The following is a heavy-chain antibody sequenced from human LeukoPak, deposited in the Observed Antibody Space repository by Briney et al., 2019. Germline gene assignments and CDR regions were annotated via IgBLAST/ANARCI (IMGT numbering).Heavy chain of an antibody. CDR1: GFTFSSYG. CDR2: IRYDGSNK. Sequence: GGSLRLSCAASGFTFSSYGMHWVRQAPGKGLEWVAFIRYDGSNKYYADSVKGRFTISRDNSKNTLYLQMNSLRAEDTAVYYCARSDYNLQHFDYWGQGTLVTVSS. V-gene: IGHV3-30*02. D-gene: IGHD5-24*01. CDR3: ARSDYNLQHFDY. J-gene: IGHJ4*02.